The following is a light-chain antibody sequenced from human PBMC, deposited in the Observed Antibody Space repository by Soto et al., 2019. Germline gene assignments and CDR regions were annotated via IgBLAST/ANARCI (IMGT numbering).Light chain of an antibody. V-gene: IGLV2-18*01. CDR3: SVYTRTSTYV. CDR1: IDDVTAYYR. CDR2: DVS. Sequence: QSALTQPPSVSGSPGQSVTISCSGTIDDVTAYYRVSWYQQTPGTAPKLMIYDVSNRPSGVPDRFSGSRSGNTASLTISGLQAEGEGDYYCSVYTRTSTYVFGTGTKVTVL. J-gene: IGLJ1*01.